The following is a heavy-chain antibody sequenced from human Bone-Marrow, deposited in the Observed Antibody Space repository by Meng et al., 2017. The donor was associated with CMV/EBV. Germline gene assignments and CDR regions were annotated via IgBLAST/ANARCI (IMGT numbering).Heavy chain of an antibody. CDR1: GGSISSSSYY. J-gene: IGHJ4*01. CDR3: ATDTYYDFWSGYYMQFDY. Sequence: GSLRLSCTVSGGSISSSSYYWGWIRQPPGTGLEWIGSIYYSGSTYYNPSLKSRVTISVDTSKNQFSLKLSPVTAADTAVYYCATDTYYDFWSGYYMQFDYWGHGTLVTVSS. V-gene: IGHV4-39*01. D-gene: IGHD3-3*01. CDR2: IYYSGST.